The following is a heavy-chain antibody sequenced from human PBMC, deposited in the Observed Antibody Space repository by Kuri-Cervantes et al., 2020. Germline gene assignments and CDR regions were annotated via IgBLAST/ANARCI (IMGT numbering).Heavy chain of an antibody. CDR1: GFTFSNAW. J-gene: IGHJ6*02. CDR3: AREWAIRYCSGGSCYLGYYYYGMDV. D-gene: IGHD2-15*01. CDR2: IKSKTDGGTI. V-gene: IGHV3-15*05. Sequence: GESLKISCAASGFTFSNAWMSWVRQAPGKGLEWVGRIKSKTDGGTIDYDAPVKGRFTISRDDSKNTLYLQMNSLRAEDTAVYYCAREWAIRYCSGGSCYLGYYYYGMDVWGQGTTVTVSS.